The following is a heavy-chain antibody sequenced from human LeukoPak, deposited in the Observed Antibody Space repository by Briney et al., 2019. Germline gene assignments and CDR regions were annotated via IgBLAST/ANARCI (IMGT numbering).Heavy chain of an antibody. CDR2: ISAYNGNT. CDR3: ARFRAGVGEPYGDY. V-gene: IGHV1-18*01. CDR1: GYTFTSYG. Sequence: ASVKVSCKASGYTFTSYGISWVRQAPGQGIEWMGWISAYNGNTNYVQKVQGRVTMTTDTSTGTAYMELRSLTSDDTAVYYCARFRAGVGEPYGDYWGQGTLVTVSS. J-gene: IGHJ4*02. D-gene: IGHD3-10*01.